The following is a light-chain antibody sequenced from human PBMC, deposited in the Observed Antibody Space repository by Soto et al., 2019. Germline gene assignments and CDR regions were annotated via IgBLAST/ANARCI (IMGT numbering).Light chain of an antibody. CDR3: SSYTTTSAVA. CDR1: SSDVGGYNY. V-gene: IGLV2-14*03. CDR2: DVT. J-gene: IGLJ2*01. Sequence: QSALTQPASVSGSPGQWITISCTGTSSDVGGYNYVSWYQQHPGKAPKLMIYDVTNRPSGVSYRFSGSKSGNTASLTISVLQADDEADYYCSSYTTTSAVAFGGGTKVTVL.